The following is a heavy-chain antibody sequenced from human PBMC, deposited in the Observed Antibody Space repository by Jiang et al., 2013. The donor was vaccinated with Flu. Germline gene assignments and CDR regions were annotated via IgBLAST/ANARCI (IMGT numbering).Heavy chain of an antibody. V-gene: IGHV3-72*01. Sequence: VQLVESGGGLVQPGGSLRLSCAGSGFTFSVYYVNWVRQAPGKGLEWVGRSRDKANSYIADYAASVKGRFTISRDESKSSLYLQMNGLTTEDTAVYYCATEGSLSGPDYEYWGQG. CDR2: SRDKANSYIA. J-gene: IGHJ4*02. D-gene: IGHD2/OR15-2a*01. CDR3: ATEGSLSGPDYEY. CDR1: GFTFSVYY.